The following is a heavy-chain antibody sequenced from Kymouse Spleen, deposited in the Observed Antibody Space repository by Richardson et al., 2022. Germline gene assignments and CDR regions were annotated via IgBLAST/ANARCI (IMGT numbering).Heavy chain of an antibody. CDR1: GGSFSGYY. CDR2: INHSGST. J-gene: IGHJ4*02. CDR3: AIVGAPYSGSFFDY. V-gene: IGHV4-34*01. Sequence: QVQLQQWGAGLLKPSETLSLTCAVYGGSFSGYYWSWIRQPPGKGLEWIGEINHSGSTNYNPSLKSRVTISVDTSKNQFSLKLSSVTAADTAVYYCAIVGAPYSGSFFDYWGQGTLVTVSS. D-gene: IGHD1-26*01.